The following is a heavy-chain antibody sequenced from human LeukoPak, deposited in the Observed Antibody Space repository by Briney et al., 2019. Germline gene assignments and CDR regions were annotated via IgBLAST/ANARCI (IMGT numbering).Heavy chain of an antibody. V-gene: IGHV4-39*01. Sequence: PSETLSLTCTVSGGSISSSSYCWGWIRQPPGKGLEWIGSIYYSGSTYYNPSLKSRVTMSVDTSKNQFSLKLSSVTAADTAVYYCARRAPGWVVDYWGQGTLVTVSS. CDR1: GGSISSSSYC. D-gene: IGHD3-16*01. CDR2: IYYSGST. J-gene: IGHJ4*02. CDR3: ARRAPGWVVDY.